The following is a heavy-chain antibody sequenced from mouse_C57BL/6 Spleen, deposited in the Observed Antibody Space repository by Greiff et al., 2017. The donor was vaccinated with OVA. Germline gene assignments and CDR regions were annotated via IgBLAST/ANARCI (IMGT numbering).Heavy chain of an antibody. CDR3: ARRRGDYFDY. J-gene: IGHJ2*01. CDR2: ISSGSSTI. CDR1: GFTFSDYG. Sequence: EVMLVESGGGLVKPGGSLKLSCAASGFTFSDYGMHWVRQAPEKGLEWVAYISSGSSTIYYADTVKGRFTISRDNAKNTLFLQMTSLRSEDTAMYYCARRRGDYFDYWGQGTTLTVSS. V-gene: IGHV5-17*01.